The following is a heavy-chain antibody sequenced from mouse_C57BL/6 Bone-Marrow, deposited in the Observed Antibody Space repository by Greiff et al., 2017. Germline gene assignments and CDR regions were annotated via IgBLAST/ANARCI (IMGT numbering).Heavy chain of an antibody. CDR1: GYTFTSYW. CDR2: IYPGNSDT. CDR3: TRTGLITTVLESNYMDY. J-gene: IGHJ2*01. D-gene: IGHD1-1*01. Sequence: EVHLVESGTVLARPGASVKMSCKTSGYTFTSYWMHWVKQRPGQGLEWIGAIYPGNSDTSYNQKFKGKAKLTAVTSASTAYMELSSLTNEDSAVYYCTRTGLITTVLESNYMDYWGQGTTLTVSS. V-gene: IGHV1-5*01.